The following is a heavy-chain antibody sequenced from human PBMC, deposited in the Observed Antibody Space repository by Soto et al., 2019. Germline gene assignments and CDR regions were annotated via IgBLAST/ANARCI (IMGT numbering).Heavy chain of an antibody. CDR3: ARRSPRGYGNYYYYGMDV. Sequence: GASVKVSCKASGGTFSSYAISWVRQAPAQKLEWMGGIIPIFGTANYAQKFQGRVTITADESTSTAYMELSSLRSEDTAVYYCARRSPRGYGNYYYYGMDVWGQGTTVTVSS. CDR1: GGTFSSYA. V-gene: IGHV1-69*13. CDR2: IIPIFGTA. D-gene: IGHD5-12*01. J-gene: IGHJ6*02.